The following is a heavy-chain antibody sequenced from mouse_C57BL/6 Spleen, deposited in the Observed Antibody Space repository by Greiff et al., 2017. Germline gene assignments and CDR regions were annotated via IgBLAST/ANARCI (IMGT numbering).Heavy chain of an antibody. V-gene: IGHV5-4*01. D-gene: IGHD2-4*01. CDR2: ISDGGSYT. CDR1: GFTFSSYA. J-gene: IGHJ3*01. CDR3: AREDDYAWFAY. Sequence: EVQRVESGGGLVKPGGSLKLSCAASGFTFSSYAMSWVRQTPEKRLEWVATISDGGSYTYYPDNVKGRFTISRDNAKNNLYLQMSHLKSEDTAMYYCAREDDYAWFAYWGQGTLVTVFA.